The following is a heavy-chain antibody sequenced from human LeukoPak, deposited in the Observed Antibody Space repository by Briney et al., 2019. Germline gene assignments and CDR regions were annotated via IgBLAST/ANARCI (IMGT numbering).Heavy chain of an antibody. V-gene: IGHV3-48*02. D-gene: IGHD4-23*01. CDR1: GFTFSTYA. CDR3: ARVAAGYSVNYFDY. J-gene: IGHJ4*02. Sequence: GGSLRLSCAASGFTFSTYAMNWVRQAPGKGLEWVSYISTGSSTTYYADSVKGRFTISRDNVENSLYLQMNSLRDEDTAVYYCARVAAGYSVNYFDYWGQGTLVTVSS. CDR2: ISTGSSTT.